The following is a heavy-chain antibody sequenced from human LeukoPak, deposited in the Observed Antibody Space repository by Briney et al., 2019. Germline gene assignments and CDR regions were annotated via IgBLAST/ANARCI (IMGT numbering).Heavy chain of an antibody. CDR2: ISDSGGGT. J-gene: IGHJ4*02. CDR3: ARSLSDLDY. CDR1: GFIFYSYA. D-gene: IGHD3-3*02. V-gene: IGHV3-23*01. Sequence: QPGGSLRLSCAASGFIFYSYAMSWVRQAPGKGLEWVSAISDSGGGTYYADSVKGRFTISRDNSKNTLYLQMNSLRAEDTAVYYCARSLSDLDYWGQGTLVTVSS.